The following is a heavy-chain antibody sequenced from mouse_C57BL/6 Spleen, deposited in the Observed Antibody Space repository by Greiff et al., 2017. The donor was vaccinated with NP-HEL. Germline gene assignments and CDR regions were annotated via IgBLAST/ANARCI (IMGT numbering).Heavy chain of an antibody. V-gene: IGHV3-6*01. J-gene: IGHJ2*01. CDR1: GYSITSGYY. CDR2: ISYDGSN. Sequence: ESGPGLVKPSQSLSLTCSVTGYSITSGYYWNWIRQFPGNKLEWMGYISYDGSNNYNPSLKNRISITPVTSKNQLFLKLNSVTTEDTATYYCARVYDYDGVDYWGQGTTLTVSS. CDR3: ARVYDYDGVDY. D-gene: IGHD2-4*01.